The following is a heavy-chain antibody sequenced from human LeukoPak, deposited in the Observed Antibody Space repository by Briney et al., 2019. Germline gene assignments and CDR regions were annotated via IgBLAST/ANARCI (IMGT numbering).Heavy chain of an antibody. CDR2: IYYSGST. CDR1: GGSISSYY. D-gene: IGHD2-15*01. CDR3: ARERQGYCSGGSCYDAFDI. J-gene: IGHJ3*02. Sequence: PSETLSLTCTVSGGSISSYYWSWIRQPPGKGVEWIGYIYYSGSTNYNPSLKSRVTISVDTSKNQFSLKLSSVTAADTAVYYCARERQGYCSGGSCYDAFDIWGQGTMVTVSS. V-gene: IGHV4-59*01.